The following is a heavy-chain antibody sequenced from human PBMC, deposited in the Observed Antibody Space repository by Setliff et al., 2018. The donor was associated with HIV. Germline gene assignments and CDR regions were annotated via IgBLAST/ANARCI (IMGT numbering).Heavy chain of an antibody. Sequence: SVKVSCKASGGTFSSYAISWVRQAPGQGLERMGGIIPIFGTANYAQKFQGRVTITADESTSTAYMELSSLRSEDTAVYYCARDILERGYYYYYMDVWGKGTTVTVSS. CDR1: GGTFSSYA. V-gene: IGHV1-69*13. J-gene: IGHJ6*03. CDR3: ARDILERGYYYYYMDV. CDR2: IIPIFGTA. D-gene: IGHD3-3*01.